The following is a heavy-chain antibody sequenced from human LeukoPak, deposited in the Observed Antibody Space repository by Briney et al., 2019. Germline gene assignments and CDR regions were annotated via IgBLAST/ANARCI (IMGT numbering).Heavy chain of an antibody. Sequence: SETLSLTCAVYGGSFSGFHWSWIRQSPGKGLQWIGEISHDESANYNPSLKSRVTISVDTSKNQFSLKLSSVTAADTAVYYCARHISFSYGLPDYWGQGALVTVSS. CDR2: ISHDESA. V-gene: IGHV4-34*01. J-gene: IGHJ4*02. D-gene: IGHD3-10*01. CDR1: GGSFSGFH. CDR3: ARHISFSYGLPDY.